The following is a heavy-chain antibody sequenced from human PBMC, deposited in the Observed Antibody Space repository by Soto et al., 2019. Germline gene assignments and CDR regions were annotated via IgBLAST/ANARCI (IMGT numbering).Heavy chain of an antibody. CDR2: IYHSGTT. Sequence: PSETLSLTCAVSSFSISSGYYWGWVRQPPGKGLEWIGSIYHSGTTNYSPSLKSRVTISIDTSKNQFSLTLRSVTAADAAVYYCASCVSTVCYPPWGLQFFDLWGQGSLVTFSS. V-gene: IGHV4-38-2*01. D-gene: IGHD2-2*01. J-gene: IGHJ4*02. CDR1: SFSISSGYY. CDR3: ASCVSTVCYPPWGLQFFDL.